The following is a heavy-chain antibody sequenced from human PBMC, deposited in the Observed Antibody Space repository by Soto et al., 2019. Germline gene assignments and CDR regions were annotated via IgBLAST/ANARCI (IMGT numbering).Heavy chain of an antibody. V-gene: IGHV3-23*01. J-gene: IGHJ4*02. CDR1: GFTFSSYA. D-gene: IGHD4-17*01. CDR3: AKSAPDTTVSTYYFDY. CDR2: SSGSGGST. Sequence: EVQLLESGGGLVQPGGSLRLSCAASGFTFSSYAMSWVRQAPGKGLEWVSASSGSGGSTYYADSVKGRFTISRDNSKNTLYLQMNSLRAEDTAVYYCAKSAPDTTVSTYYFDYWGQGTLVTVSS.